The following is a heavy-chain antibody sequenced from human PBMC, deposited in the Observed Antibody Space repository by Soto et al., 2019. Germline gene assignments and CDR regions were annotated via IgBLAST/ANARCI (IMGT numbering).Heavy chain of an antibody. J-gene: IGHJ4*02. CDR2: TYYRSKWYN. V-gene: IGHV6-1*01. CDR3: ARDRAFGTAAMYYFDY. D-gene: IGHD2-2*01. CDR1: GDSVSSNSAA. Sequence: SQTLSLPCAISGDSVSSNSAAWNWIRQSPSRGLEWLGRTYYRSKWYNDYAVSVKSRITISPDTSKNQFSLQLNSVTPEDTAVYYCARDRAFGTAAMYYFDYWGQGTLVTVSS.